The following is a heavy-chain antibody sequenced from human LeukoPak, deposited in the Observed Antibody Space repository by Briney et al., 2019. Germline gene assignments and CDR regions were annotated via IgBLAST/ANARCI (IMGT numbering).Heavy chain of an antibody. CDR1: GGSISSYY. Sequence: SETLSLTCTVSGGSISSYYWSWIRQPAGKGLEWIGHIYTSGSTKYNPSLKSRVTISVDTSKNQFSLRLSSVTAAATAISYCAKMAAPTSLSLFDYWGQGTLVTVSS. V-gene: IGHV4-4*07. CDR2: IYTSGST. J-gene: IGHJ4*02. D-gene: IGHD6-25*01. CDR3: AKMAAPTSLSLFDY.